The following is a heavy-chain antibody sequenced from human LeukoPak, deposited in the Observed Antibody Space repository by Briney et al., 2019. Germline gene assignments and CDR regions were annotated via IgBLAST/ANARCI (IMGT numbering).Heavy chain of an antibody. V-gene: IGHV4-59*08. D-gene: IGHD2-2*01. Sequence: SETLSLTCTVSGGSISSYYWSWIRQPPGKGLEWIGYIYYSGSTYYNPPLKSRVTISVDTSKNQFSLKLSSVTAADTAVYYCARGEVLGVVVPAAMDYWGQGTLVTVSS. CDR1: GGSISSYY. CDR2: IYYSGST. CDR3: ARGEVLGVVVPAAMDY. J-gene: IGHJ4*02.